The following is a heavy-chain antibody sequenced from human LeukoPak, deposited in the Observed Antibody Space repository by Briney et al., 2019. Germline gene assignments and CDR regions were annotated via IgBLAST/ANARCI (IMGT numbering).Heavy chain of an antibody. V-gene: IGHV4-34*01. J-gene: IGHJ2*01. CDR2: INHSGST. D-gene: IGHD3-9*01. CDR1: GGSFSGYY. Sequence: SETLSLTCAVYGGSFSGYYWSWIRQPPGKGLEWIGEINHSGSTNYNPSLKSRVTISVDTSKNQFPLKLSSVTAADTAVHYCAGGLIGYYWGYFDLWGRGTLVTVSS. CDR3: AGGLIGYYWGYFDL.